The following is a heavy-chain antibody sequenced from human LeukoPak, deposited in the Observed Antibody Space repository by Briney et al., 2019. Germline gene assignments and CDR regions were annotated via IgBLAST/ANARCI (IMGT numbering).Heavy chain of an antibody. D-gene: IGHD5-12*01. CDR1: GFTFSSYS. CDR3: ARGVDIVATIDY. CDR2: ISSSSSYI. V-gene: IGHV3-21*01. Sequence: GGSLRLSCAASGFTFSSYSMNWVRQAPAKGLEWVSSISSSSSYIYYADSLKGRFTISRGNAKNSLYLQMNSLRAEDTAVYYCARGVDIVATIDYWGQGTLVTVSS. J-gene: IGHJ4*02.